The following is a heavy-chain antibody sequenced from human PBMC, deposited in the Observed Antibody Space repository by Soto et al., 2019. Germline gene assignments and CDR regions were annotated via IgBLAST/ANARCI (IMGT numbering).Heavy chain of an antibody. CDR2: ISGSGSST. V-gene: IGHV3-23*01. CDR3: AKSIIAAGTYHFDN. Sequence: GGSLRLSCAASGFTFTGYAMSWVRQAPGKGLEWVSGISGSGSSTDYADSVKGRFIISRDSSNNTVYLQMNSLTAEDTAMYYCAKSIIAAGTYHFDNWGQGALVTVSS. CDR1: GFTFTGYA. J-gene: IGHJ4*02. D-gene: IGHD6-13*01.